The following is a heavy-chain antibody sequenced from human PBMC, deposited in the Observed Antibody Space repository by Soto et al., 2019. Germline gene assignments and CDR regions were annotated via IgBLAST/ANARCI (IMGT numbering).Heavy chain of an antibody. CDR3: ARRRVLHWYFDL. CDR2: IYNSGST. D-gene: IGHD3-10*01. CDR1: GGSISSGGYY. Sequence: QVQLQESGPGLVKPSQTLSLTCSVSGGSISSGGYYWSWIRQYPGKGLEWIGYIYNSGSTWYNPSLKSRVTISVDTSKNQFSLKLSSVTAADTAVYYCARRRVLHWYFDLWGCGTLVTVSS. V-gene: IGHV4-31*03. J-gene: IGHJ2*01.